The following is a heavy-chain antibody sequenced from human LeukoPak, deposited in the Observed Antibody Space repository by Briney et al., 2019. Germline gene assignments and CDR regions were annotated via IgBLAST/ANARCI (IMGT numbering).Heavy chain of an antibody. Sequence: GGSLRLSCTGSGFTFGDHAMSWVRQAPGKGLEWVANIKQDGSQKKYVDSVKGRFTISRDNAKNSLYLQLNSLRAEDTAVYYCARDQGSGYDRDYYYYGMDVWGKGTTVTVSS. D-gene: IGHD5-12*01. CDR1: GFTFGDHA. CDR2: IKQDGSQK. CDR3: ARDQGSGYDRDYYYYGMDV. J-gene: IGHJ6*04. V-gene: IGHV3-7*03.